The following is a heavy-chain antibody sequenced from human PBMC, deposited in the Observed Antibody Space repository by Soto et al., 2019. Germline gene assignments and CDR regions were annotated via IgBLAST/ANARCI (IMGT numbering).Heavy chain of an antibody. CDR1: GFSLTTSGEA. D-gene: IGHD3-10*01. Sequence: QITLKEYGPTLVKPTQTLTLTCTFSGFSLTTSGEAVGWIRQPPGKALEWLALIYWDDDKRSSPSLKSRLTITKDTSKNQVVLTMTNMDPVDTATYYCAHIPGSGQLLYSYYYYMDVWGKGTTVTVSS. V-gene: IGHV2-5*02. J-gene: IGHJ6*03. CDR2: IYWDDDK. CDR3: AHIPGSGQLLYSYYYYMDV.